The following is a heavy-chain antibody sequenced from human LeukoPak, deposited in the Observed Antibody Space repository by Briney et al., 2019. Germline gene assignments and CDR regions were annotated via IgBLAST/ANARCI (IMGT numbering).Heavy chain of an antibody. V-gene: IGHV3-48*04. CDR3: ARSSYSSSSSV. CDR2: ISSSSSTI. Sequence: GGSLRLSCAASGFTFSSHSTNWVRQAPGKGLEWVSYISSSSSTIYYADSVKGRFTISRDNAKNSLYLQINSLRAEDTAVYYCARSSYSSSSSVWGQGTMVTVSS. D-gene: IGHD6-6*01. J-gene: IGHJ3*01. CDR1: GFTFSSHS.